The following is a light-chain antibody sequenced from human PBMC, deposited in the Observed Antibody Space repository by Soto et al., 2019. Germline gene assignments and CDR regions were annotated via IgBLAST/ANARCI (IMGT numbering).Light chain of an antibody. V-gene: IGKV3-15*01. CDR3: QHYNNWPFT. CDR1: QSVSSY. J-gene: IGKJ4*01. Sequence: EIVMTQSPDTPSVSPGERATLSCRTIQSVSSYLAWYQQKPGQAPRLLIYGASTRATGIPARFSGSGSGTEFTLTISSLQSEDFAVYYCQHYNNWPFTFGGGTKVEIK. CDR2: GAS.